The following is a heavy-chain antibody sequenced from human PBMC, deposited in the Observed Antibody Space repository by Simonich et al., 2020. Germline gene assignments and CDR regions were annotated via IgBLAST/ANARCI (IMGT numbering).Heavy chain of an antibody. V-gene: IGHV4-34*01. Sequence: QVQLQQWGAGLLKPSETLSLTCAVYGGSFIGYYWSWIRQPPGKGREWIGEINHSVSTNYNPSLKSRVTISVDTSKNQFSLKLSSVTAADTAVYYCAMRILNYYYWGQGTLVTVSS. J-gene: IGHJ4*02. D-gene: IGHD1-7*01. CDR3: AMRILNYYY. CDR2: INHSVST. CDR1: GGSFIGYY.